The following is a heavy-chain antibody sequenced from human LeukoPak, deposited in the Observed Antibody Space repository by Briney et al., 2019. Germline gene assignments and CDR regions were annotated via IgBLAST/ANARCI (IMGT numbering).Heavy chain of an antibody. J-gene: IGHJ6*02. CDR2: FYPGDSDT. D-gene: IGHD2-8*02. Sequence: GESLKISCTGSGYSISTNWIGLLREIAGKGQEWLVIFYPGDSDTRYSPSFQGQVTISADKSISTAYLQWSSLKASDTAMYYCVRVLWTWALNYYYGMDVWGQGTTVTVSS. CDR1: GYSISTNW. V-gene: IGHV5-51*01. CDR3: VRVLWTWALNYYYGMDV.